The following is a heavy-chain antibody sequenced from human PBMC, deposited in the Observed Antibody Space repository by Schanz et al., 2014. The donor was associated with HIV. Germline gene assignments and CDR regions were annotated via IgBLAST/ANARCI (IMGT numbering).Heavy chain of an antibody. V-gene: IGHV3-7*01. CDR2: IKQDGTEM. J-gene: IGHJ6*02. CDR1: GVTFSNYW. CDR3: AKEWYYGSGSMDYGLDV. Sequence: EVQLVESGGGLVQPGGSLRLSCVASGVTFSNYWMTWVRHVSGKGLEWVANIKQDGTEMYYVDSVKGRFTISRDNAKNSLYLQMSSLRVEDTAVYYCAKEWYYGSGSMDYGLDVWGQGTTVTVSS. D-gene: IGHD3-10*01.